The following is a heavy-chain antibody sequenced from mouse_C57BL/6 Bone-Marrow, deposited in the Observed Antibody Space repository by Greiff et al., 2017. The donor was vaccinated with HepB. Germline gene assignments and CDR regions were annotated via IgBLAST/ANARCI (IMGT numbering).Heavy chain of an antibody. Sequence: EVQVVESGAELVRPGASVKLSCTASGFNIKDDYMHWVKQRPEQGLEWIGWIDPENGDTEYASKFQGKATITADTSSNTAYLQLSSLTSEDTAVYYCTFMPGFAYWGQGTLVTVSA. J-gene: IGHJ3*01. CDR1: GFNIKDDY. CDR3: TFMPGFAY. CDR2: IDPENGDT. V-gene: IGHV14-4*01. D-gene: IGHD1-1*01.